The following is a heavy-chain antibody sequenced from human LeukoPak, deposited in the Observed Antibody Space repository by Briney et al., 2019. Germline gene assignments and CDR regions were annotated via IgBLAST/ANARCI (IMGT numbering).Heavy chain of an antibody. CDR2: INTNTGNP. CDR1: GYTFTSYA. Sequence: ASVKVSCKASGYTFTSYAMNWVRQALGQGLEWMGWINTNTGNPTYAQGFTGRFVFSLDTSVSTAYLQISSLKAEDTAVYYCARDPDYDILTEDYFDYWGQGTLVTVSS. J-gene: IGHJ4*02. D-gene: IGHD3-9*01. V-gene: IGHV7-4-1*02. CDR3: ARDPDYDILTEDYFDY.